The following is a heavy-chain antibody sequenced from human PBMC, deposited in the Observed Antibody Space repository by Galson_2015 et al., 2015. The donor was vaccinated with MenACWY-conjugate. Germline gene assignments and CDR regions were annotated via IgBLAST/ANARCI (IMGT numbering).Heavy chain of an antibody. J-gene: IGHJ4*02. CDR3: ARPYSSGWYFIDY. Sequence: SLRLSCAASGFTFSNYWMNWVRQAPGKGLEWVSYISNSGTTIYYADSVKGRFTISRDNAKNSLYLQMNSLRAEDTAVYYCARPYSSGWYFIDYWGQGTLVTVSS. CDR1: GFTFSNYW. V-gene: IGHV3-48*01. D-gene: IGHD6-19*01. CDR2: ISNSGTTI.